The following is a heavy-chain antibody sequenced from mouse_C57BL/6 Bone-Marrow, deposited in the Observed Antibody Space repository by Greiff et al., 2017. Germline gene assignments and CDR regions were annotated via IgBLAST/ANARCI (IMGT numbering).Heavy chain of an antibody. Sequence: QVQLKQSGAELVKPGASVKLSCKASGYTFTSYWMHWVKQRPGQGLEWIGMIHPNSGSTNYNEKFKSKATLTVDKSSSTAYMQLSSLTSEDSAVYDCARERNYWYFDYWGQGTTLTVSS. J-gene: IGHJ2*01. D-gene: IGHD1-1*02. CDR1: GYTFTSYW. V-gene: IGHV1-64*01. CDR3: ARERNYWYFDY. CDR2: IHPNSGST.